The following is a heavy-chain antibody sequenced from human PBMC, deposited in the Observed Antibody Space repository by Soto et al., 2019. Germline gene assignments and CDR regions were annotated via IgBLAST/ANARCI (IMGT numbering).Heavy chain of an antibody. J-gene: IGHJ6*02. V-gene: IGHV3-74*01. CDR2: INSDGSST. D-gene: IGHD3-22*01. CDR3: ASGYYDYYYYGMDV. Sequence: LRLSCAASGFTFSSYWMHWVRQAPGKGLVWVSRINSDGSSTSYADSVKGRFTISRDNAKNTLYLQMNSLRAEDTAVYYCASGYYDYYYYGMDVWGQGTTVTVSS. CDR1: GFTFSSYW.